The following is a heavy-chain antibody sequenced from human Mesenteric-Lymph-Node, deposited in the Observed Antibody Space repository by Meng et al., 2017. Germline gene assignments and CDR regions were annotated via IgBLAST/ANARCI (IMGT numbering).Heavy chain of an antibody. D-gene: IGHD4/OR15-4a*01. Sequence: SETLSLTCTVSGGSISSASYYWGWIRQPPGKGLECIGSMYYVGNSKYNPSLKSRVTILVDTSNNQFSLKLRSVTAADTAVYYCARHRDYAERDFDCWGQGTLVTVSS. CDR1: GGSISSASYY. CDR2: MYYVGNS. V-gene: IGHV4-39*07. J-gene: IGHJ4*02. CDR3: ARHRDYAERDFDC.